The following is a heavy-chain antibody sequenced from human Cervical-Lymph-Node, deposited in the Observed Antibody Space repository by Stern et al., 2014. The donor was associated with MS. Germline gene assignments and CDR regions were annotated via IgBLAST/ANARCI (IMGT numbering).Heavy chain of an antibody. D-gene: IGHD3-3*01. CDR2: IIPILNTA. V-gene: IGHV1-69*01. CDR1: GGTFSNYA. CDR3: ARGSVYYDFWITSYGHFQF. Sequence: QVQLVQSGAEAKKPGSSVKVSCKTSGGTFSNYAFNWVRQAPGQGPEWMGGIIPILNTADYVQNFQGRVTITADESTNTTYMELSGLKSEDTAVYFCARGSVYYDFWITSYGHFQFWGQGTLVTVSS. J-gene: IGHJ4*02.